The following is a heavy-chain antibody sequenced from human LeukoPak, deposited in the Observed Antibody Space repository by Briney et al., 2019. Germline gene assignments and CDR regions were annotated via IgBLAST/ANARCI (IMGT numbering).Heavy chain of an antibody. CDR3: AGVKRYYDSSSFLDY. CDR2: IYYSGST. J-gene: IGHJ4*02. D-gene: IGHD3-22*01. Sequence: ASETLSLTCTVSGGSISSGGYYWSWIRQHPGKGLEWIGYIYYSGSTYYNPSLKSRVTISVDASKNQFSLKLSSVAAADTAVYYCAGVKRYYDSSSFLDYWGQGTLVTVSS. V-gene: IGHV4-31*03. CDR1: GGSISSGGYY.